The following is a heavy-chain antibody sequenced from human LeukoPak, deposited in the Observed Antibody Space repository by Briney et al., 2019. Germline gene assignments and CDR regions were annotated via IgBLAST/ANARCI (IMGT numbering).Heavy chain of an antibody. J-gene: IGHJ6*02. CDR3: ARWGGTVVRGVSFYYGMDV. V-gene: IGHV4-39*01. CDR2: LYYSGST. CDR1: GGSISSSSYY. D-gene: IGHD3-10*01. Sequence: PSETLSLTCTVSGGSISSSSYYWGWIRQPPGKGLEWIGSLYYSGSTYYNTSLKSRVTISVDTSKNQFSLKLSSVTAADTAVYYCARWGGTVVRGVSFYYGMDVWGQGTTVTVSS.